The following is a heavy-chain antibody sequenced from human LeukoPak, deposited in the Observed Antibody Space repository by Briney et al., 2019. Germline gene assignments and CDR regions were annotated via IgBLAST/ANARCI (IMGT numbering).Heavy chain of an antibody. D-gene: IGHD3-3*02. V-gene: IGHV1-18*01. Sequence: ASVKVSCKASGYIFTSYGISWVRQAPGQGLEWMGWINTYNGNTKYAQKVQGRVTMTTDTSTSTAYMEVRSLTSDDTAVYYCARDLVHHRLLAAVYNWFDPWGQGTLVTVSS. CDR2: INTYNGNT. CDR3: ARDLVHHRLLAAVYNWFDP. CDR1: GYIFTSYG. J-gene: IGHJ5*02.